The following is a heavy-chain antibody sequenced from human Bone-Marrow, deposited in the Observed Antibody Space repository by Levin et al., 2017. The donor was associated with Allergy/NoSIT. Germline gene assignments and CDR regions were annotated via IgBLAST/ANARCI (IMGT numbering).Heavy chain of an antibody. Sequence: GESLKISCAASGFTFSNAWMSWVRQAPGKGLEWVGRIKSKTDGGTTDYAAPVKGRFTISRDDSKNTLYLQMNSLKTEDTAVYYCTTGAPLGITMVRGAILWGQGTLVTVSS. CDR3: TTGAPLGITMVRGAIL. V-gene: IGHV3-15*01. D-gene: IGHD3-10*01. CDR1: GFTFSNAW. J-gene: IGHJ4*02. CDR2: IKSKTDGGTT.